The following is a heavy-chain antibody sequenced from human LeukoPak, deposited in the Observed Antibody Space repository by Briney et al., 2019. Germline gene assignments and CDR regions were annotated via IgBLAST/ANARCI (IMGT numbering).Heavy chain of an antibody. CDR2: TYYRSRWYT. Sequence: SQTLSLTCAISGDSVSSNSAAWNWIRLSPSSGLEWLGRTYYRSRWYTDYGVSVKGRITINPDTSKNQFSLQLNSVTPEDTAVYYCVRSGSGSYDYWGQGTLVTVSS. D-gene: IGHD1-26*01. CDR1: GDSVSSNSAA. V-gene: IGHV6-1*01. J-gene: IGHJ4*02. CDR3: VRSGSGSYDY.